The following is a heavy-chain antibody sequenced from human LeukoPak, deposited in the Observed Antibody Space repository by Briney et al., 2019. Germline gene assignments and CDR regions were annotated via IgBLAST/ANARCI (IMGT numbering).Heavy chain of an antibody. CDR1: GYSFTCFW. Sequence: GESLKISCKGFGYSFTCFWIGWVRQIPGKGLGWMGMIYPGDSDTKYSPSFQGHVAISGDKSISTAYLQRSSLKASDSAMYYCVRFFCGYESDAFHIWGQGTMVTVSS. D-gene: IGHD5-12*01. J-gene: IGHJ3*02. V-gene: IGHV5-51*01. CDR3: VRFFCGYESDAFHI. CDR2: IYPGDSDT.